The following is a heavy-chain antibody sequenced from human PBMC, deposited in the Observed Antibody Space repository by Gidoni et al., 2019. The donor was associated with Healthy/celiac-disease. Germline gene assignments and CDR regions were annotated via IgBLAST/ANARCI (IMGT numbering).Heavy chain of an antibody. Sequence: QVQLQESGPGLVKPSQTLSLTCTVSGGSISSGSYYWSWIRQPAGKGLEWFGRIYTRGSTNYNPSLKSRVTISVDTSKNHFSLKLRSVTAADTAVYYCAREHSSGYYYGYDYWGQGTLVTVSS. J-gene: IGHJ4*02. CDR2: IYTRGST. CDR1: GGSISSGSYY. D-gene: IGHD3-22*01. CDR3: AREHSSGYYYGYDY. V-gene: IGHV4-61*02.